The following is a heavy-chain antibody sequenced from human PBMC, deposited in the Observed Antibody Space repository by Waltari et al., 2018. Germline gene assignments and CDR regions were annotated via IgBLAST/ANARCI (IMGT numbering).Heavy chain of an antibody. V-gene: IGHV3-21*01. CDR1: GFTFSSYS. D-gene: IGHD6-19*01. J-gene: IGHJ4*02. CDR2: ISSSSSYI. CDR3: ARDLTAVAGTDY. Sequence: EVQLVESGGGLVKPGGSLRLSCAASGFTFSSYSMNWVRQAPGKGLEWVSSISSSSSYIYYADSVKGRFTISRDNAKNSLYLQMNSLRAEDTAVYYCARDLTAVAGTDYWGQGTLVTVSS.